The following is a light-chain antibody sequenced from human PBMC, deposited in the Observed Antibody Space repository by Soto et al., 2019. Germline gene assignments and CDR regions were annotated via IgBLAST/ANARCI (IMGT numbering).Light chain of an antibody. CDR1: SSDVGGYNS. CDR3: SSFTSSSTWV. V-gene: IGLV2-14*01. CDR2: EVT. J-gene: IGLJ3*02. Sequence: QSALTQPASVSGSPGQSITISCTGTSSDVGGYNSVSWYQHHPGEAPNLMIYEVTHRPSGVSNRFSGSKSGNTASLTISGLQAEDEADYYCSSFTSSSTWVFGGGTKLTVL.